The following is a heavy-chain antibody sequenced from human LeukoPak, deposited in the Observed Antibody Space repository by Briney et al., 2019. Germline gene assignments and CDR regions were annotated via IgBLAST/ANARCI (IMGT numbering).Heavy chain of an antibody. CDR3: ARDLTPPPATGTGGVFDY. CDR1: GFTFSSYG. V-gene: IGHV3-30*03. D-gene: IGHD6-13*01. Sequence: GGSLRLSCAASGFTFSSYGMHWVRQAPGKGLEWVAVISYDGSNKYYADSVKGRFTISRDNSKNTLYLQMNSLRSDDTAVYYCARDLTPPPATGTGGVFDYWGQGTLVTVSS. J-gene: IGHJ4*02. CDR2: ISYDGSNK.